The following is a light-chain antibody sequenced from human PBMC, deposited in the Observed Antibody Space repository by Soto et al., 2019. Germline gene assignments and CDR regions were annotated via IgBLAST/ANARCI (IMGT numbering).Light chain of an antibody. CDR1: QSINNY. J-gene: IGKJ4*01. CDR3: QKYGNTPLS. V-gene: IGKV3D-20*01. Sequence: EIVLTQSQVTLSLSPGERATLSCRASQSINNYLAWYQQKPGLAPRLLIYDASSRATGIPDRLTGSGSGTDFTLTISRLEPEDFAVYYCQKYGNTPLSFGGGTKV. CDR2: DAS.